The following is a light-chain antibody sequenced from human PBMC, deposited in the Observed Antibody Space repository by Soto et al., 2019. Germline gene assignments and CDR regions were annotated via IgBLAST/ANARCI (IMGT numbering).Light chain of an antibody. CDR3: QKYTDWPRK. J-gene: IGKJ1*01. V-gene: IGKV3-15*01. CDR2: DAS. Sequence: IVLPQSPATLSFSPWYRSTLSFLASQSIGTYLAWYQQKRGQSPRLLIYDASTRATGIPARFSGSGSGTEFTLTINSLQSDDFAIYYCQKYTDWPRKFGKGNKVDIK. CDR1: QSIGTY.